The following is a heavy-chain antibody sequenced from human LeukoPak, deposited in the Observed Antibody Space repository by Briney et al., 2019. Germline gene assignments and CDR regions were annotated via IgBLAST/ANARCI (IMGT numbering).Heavy chain of an antibody. D-gene: IGHD5-18*01. CDR2: IYYSGST. CDR3: ARSRDTAMASLDY. Sequence: SGTLSLTCTVSGVSISSYYWSWIRQPPGKGLEWIGYIYYSGSTNYNPSLKSRVTISVDTSKNQFSLKLSSVTAADTAVYYCARSRDTAMASLDYWGQGTLVTVSS. V-gene: IGHV4-59*01. CDR1: GVSISSYY. J-gene: IGHJ4*02.